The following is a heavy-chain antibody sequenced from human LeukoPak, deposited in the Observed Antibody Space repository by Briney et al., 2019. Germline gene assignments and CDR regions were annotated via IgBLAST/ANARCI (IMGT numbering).Heavy chain of an antibody. CDR3: ARRPSGFDM. CDR1: GDPISRSTSY. Sequence: SETLSLTCTVSGDPISRSTSYWCWIRQPPGKGLEWIGNIYYSGSTSYNPSLKSRVTLSVDTSKNQFSLRLTSVTAADTAVYYCARRPSGFDMWGQGTMVTVSS. CDR2: IYYSGST. J-gene: IGHJ3*02. V-gene: IGHV4-39*01. D-gene: IGHD3-3*01.